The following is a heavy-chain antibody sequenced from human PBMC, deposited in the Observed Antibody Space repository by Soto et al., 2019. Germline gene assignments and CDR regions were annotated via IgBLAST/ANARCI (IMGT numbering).Heavy chain of an antibody. CDR1: GFTFRNYA. D-gene: IGHD6-13*01. CDR2: ITSSSYT. V-gene: IGHV3-21*04. CDR3: ARDLAAASNWFDP. J-gene: IGHJ5*02. Sequence: GGSLRLSCAASGFTFRNYAMTWVRQAPGQGLEYVSSITSSSYTNYADSVKGRFTISRDNAKNSLYLQMNSLRAEDTAVYYCARDLAAASNWFDPWGQGTLVTVSS.